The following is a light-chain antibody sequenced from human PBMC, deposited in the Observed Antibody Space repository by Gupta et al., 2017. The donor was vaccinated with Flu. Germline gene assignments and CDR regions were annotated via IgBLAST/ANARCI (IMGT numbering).Light chain of an antibody. CDR3: SSYGGSNNLV. CDR2: EVS. J-gene: IGLJ1*01. Sequence: QSALPQPPSASGSPGQSVTISSTGTSSDVGGYNYVSWYQQHPGKAPKLVIYEVSKRPSGVPDRFSGSKSGNTASLTVSRLQAEDEADYYCSSYGGSNNLVFGTGTKVTVV. V-gene: IGLV2-8*01. CDR1: SSDVGGYNY.